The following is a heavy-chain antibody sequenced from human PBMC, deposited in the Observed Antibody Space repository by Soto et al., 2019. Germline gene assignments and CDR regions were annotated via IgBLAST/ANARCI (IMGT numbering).Heavy chain of an antibody. D-gene: IGHD3-10*01. CDR3: ARGGRITMVRGPLNWFDP. Sequence: QVQLVQSGAEVKKPGASVKVSCKTSGYTFTSYYMHWVRQAPGQGLEWMGIINPSGGSTSYTQKFQGRVTMTRDTSTSTVYMELSSLRSEDTAVYYCARGGRITMVRGPLNWFDPWGQGTLVTVSS. CDR2: INPSGGST. J-gene: IGHJ5*02. V-gene: IGHV1-46*03. CDR1: GYTFTSYY.